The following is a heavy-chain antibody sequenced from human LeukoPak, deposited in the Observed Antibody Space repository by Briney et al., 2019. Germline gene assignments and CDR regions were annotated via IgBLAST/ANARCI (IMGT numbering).Heavy chain of an antibody. V-gene: IGHV1-2*02. Sequence: ASVKVSCKASGYTFTGYYMHWVRQAPGQGLEWMGWIYPNSGGTNYAQKFQGRVTMTRDTSISTAYMELSRLRSDDTAVYYCALLDYYDSSGYPPTNWFDPWGQGTLVTVSS. J-gene: IGHJ5*02. CDR1: GYTFTGYY. CDR2: IYPNSGGT. D-gene: IGHD3-22*01. CDR3: ALLDYYDSSGYPPTNWFDP.